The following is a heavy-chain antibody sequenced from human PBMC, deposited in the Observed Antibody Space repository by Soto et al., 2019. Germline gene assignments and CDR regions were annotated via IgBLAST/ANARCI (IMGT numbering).Heavy chain of an antibody. D-gene: IGHD3-22*01. CDR2: IIPIFGTA. V-gene: IGHV1-69*12. J-gene: IGHJ4*02. Sequence: QVQLVQSGAEVKKPGSSVKVSCKASGGTFSSYAISWVRQAPGQGLEWMGGIIPIFGTANYAQKFQGRVTITADEPTSTAYKELSRLRSEDTAVYYCARDKKDYYDSSDYWGQGTLVTVSS. CDR1: GGTFSSYA. CDR3: ARDKKDYYDSSDY.